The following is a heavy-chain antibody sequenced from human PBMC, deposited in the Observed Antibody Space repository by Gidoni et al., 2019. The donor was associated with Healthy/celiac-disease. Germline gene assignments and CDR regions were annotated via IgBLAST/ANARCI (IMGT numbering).Heavy chain of an antibody. D-gene: IGHD4-17*01. Sequence: TNYNPSLKSRVTMSVDTSKNQFSLKLSSVTAADTAVYYCARDAARLLDIWGQGTMVTVSS. V-gene: IGHV4-4*07. CDR2: T. J-gene: IGHJ3*02. CDR3: ARDAARLLDI.